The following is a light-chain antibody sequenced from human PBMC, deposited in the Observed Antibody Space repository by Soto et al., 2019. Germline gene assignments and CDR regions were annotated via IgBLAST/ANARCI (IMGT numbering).Light chain of an antibody. Sequence: SALTQPRSVSGSPGQSVTISCTGTSSDVGGYNYVSWYQLHPGKAPKLMIYDVSKRPSGVPDRFSGSKSGNTASLTISGLQAEDEADYYCCSYAGSYTYVFGTGTKVTVL. CDR1: SSDVGGYNY. CDR2: DVS. CDR3: CSYAGSYTYV. V-gene: IGLV2-11*01. J-gene: IGLJ1*01.